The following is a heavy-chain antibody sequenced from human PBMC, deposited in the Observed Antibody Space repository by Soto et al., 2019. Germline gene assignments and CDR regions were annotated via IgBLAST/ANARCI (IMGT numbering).Heavy chain of an antibody. CDR2: INAGKGDT. CDR3: VKDTYYSCSYFSLDV. CDR1: GYTFTTYA. J-gene: IGHJ6*02. V-gene: IGHV1-3*05. Sequence: QVQLVQSGAEEKKPGASVKVSCKASGYTFTTYAVHWVRQAPGERLEWMGWINAGKGDTRYSQKFQGRLTITRDTSATTVYMELSGLGSEDTAVYYCVKDTYYSCSYFSLDVWGQGTTVTVSS. D-gene: IGHD4-4*01.